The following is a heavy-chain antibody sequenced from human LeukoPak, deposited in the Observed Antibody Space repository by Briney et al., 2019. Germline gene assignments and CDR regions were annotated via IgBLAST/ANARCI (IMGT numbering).Heavy chain of an antibody. CDR2: IIPILGIA. J-gene: IGHJ5*02. CDR3: ARDSNYYDFWSGYSYNWFDP. V-gene: IGHV1-69*04. D-gene: IGHD3-3*01. CDR1: GGTFSSYT. Sequence: SVKVSCXASGGTFSSYTISWVRQAPGQGLEWMVRIIPILGIANYAQKFQGRVTITADKSTSTAYMELSSLRSEDTAVYYCARDSNYYDFWSGYSYNWFDPWGQGTLVTVSS.